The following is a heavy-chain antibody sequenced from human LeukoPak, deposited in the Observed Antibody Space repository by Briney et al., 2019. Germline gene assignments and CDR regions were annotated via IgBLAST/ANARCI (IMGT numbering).Heavy chain of an antibody. Sequence: GESLKISCKISGYILTNNWIGWVRQVPGKGLEWMGLIYPGNSDTKYSPSFQGQVTFSVDKSISTAYLHWGSLKASDTAMYYCARYYDILTGYPYVDYWGQGTLVTVSS. CDR1: GYILTNNW. V-gene: IGHV5-51*01. J-gene: IGHJ4*02. CDR2: IYPGNSDT. D-gene: IGHD3-9*01. CDR3: ARYYDILTGYPYVDY.